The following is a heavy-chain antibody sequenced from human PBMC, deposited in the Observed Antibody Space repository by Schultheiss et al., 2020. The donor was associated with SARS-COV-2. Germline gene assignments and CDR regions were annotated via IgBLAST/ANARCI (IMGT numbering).Heavy chain of an antibody. Sequence: GGSLRLSCAASGFTFTSYAMSWVRQAPGQGLDWVSAISGSGGGTYYADSVRGRFTISRDNSKNTLFLQMNSLRAEDTAVYYCARDGSSWSLGGMDVWGQGTTVTVSS. D-gene: IGHD6-13*01. CDR2: ISGSGGGT. J-gene: IGHJ6*02. CDR1: GFTFTSYA. CDR3: ARDGSSWSLGGMDV. V-gene: IGHV3-23*01.